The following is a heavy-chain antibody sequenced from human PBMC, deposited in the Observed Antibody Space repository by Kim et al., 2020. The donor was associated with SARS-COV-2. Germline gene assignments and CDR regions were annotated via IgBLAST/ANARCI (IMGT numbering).Heavy chain of an antibody. J-gene: IGHJ6*02. Sequence: WVRQAPGNGLEWLSAISGIGGSTSYADSWKGRFTISRDDSKSTLYLQMNSLRAEDTPVYYCAKGFKSRAEYSYAYGYYYYGMNVWGQGNKVTV. CDR3: AKGFKSRAEYSYAYGYYYYGMNV. V-gene: IGHV3-23*01. CDR2: ISGIGGST. D-gene: IGHD5-18*01.